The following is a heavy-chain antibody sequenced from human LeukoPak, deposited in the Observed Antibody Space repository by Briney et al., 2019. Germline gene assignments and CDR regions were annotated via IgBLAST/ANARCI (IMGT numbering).Heavy chain of an antibody. CDR2: IYYSGST. Sequence: SETLSLICTVSVGSISSSSYYWGWIRQPPGKGLEWIGSIYYSGSTYYNPSLKSRVTISVDTSKNQFSLKLSSVTAADTAVYYCARQVHGGYYYYMDVWGKGTTVTVSS. V-gene: IGHV4-39*01. CDR3: ARQVHGGYYYYMDV. CDR1: VGSISSSSYY. J-gene: IGHJ6*03. D-gene: IGHD3-10*01.